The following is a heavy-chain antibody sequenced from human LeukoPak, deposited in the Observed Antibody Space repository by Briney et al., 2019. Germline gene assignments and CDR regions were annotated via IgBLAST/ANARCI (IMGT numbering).Heavy chain of an antibody. CDR1: GFTFSSYA. CDR2: IKQDGSDK. V-gene: IGHV3-7*01. Sequence: GGSLRLSCAASGFTFSSYAMSWVRQAPGKGLEWVANIKQDGSDKYYVDSVKGRFTISRDNAKNSLYLQMNSLRAEDTAVYCCARDSVPTTNFDYWGQGTLVTVSS. CDR3: ARDSVPTTNFDY. J-gene: IGHJ4*02. D-gene: IGHD4-17*01.